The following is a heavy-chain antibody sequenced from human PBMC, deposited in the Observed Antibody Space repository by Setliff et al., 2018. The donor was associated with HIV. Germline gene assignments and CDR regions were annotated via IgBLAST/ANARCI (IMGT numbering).Heavy chain of an antibody. CDR2: IYDSEST. J-gene: IGHJ4*02. V-gene: IGHV4-30-4*08. CDR1: GGSISSGDYY. Sequence: SETLSLTCTVSGGSISSGDYYWSWIRQPPGKGLEWIGNIYDSESTYYNPSLKSRVTISIDTSKNQFSLKLNSVTAADTAMYYCARDGGSSGWYFVLGYSDYWGPGTLVTVSS. D-gene: IGHD6-19*01. CDR3: ARDGGSSGWYFVLGYSDY.